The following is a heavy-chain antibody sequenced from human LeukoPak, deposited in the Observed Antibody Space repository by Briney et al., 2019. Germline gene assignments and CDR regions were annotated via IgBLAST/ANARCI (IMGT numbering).Heavy chain of an antibody. J-gene: IGHJ4*02. D-gene: IGHD3-22*01. CDR2: IIPIFGTA. CDR3: ARGPDSSTYYYFY. Sequence: GASVKVSCKASGGSFSSQAISWMRQAPGQGLEWMGGIIPIFGTANYAQKFQGKVTITADKSTSTVYMALSSLRSEDTAVYYCARGPDSSTYYYFYWGQGTLVTVSS. V-gene: IGHV1-69*06. CDR1: GGSFSSQA.